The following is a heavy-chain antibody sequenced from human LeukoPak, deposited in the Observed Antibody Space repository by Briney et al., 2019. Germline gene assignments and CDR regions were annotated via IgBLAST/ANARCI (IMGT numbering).Heavy chain of an antibody. J-gene: IGHJ4*02. D-gene: IGHD5-18*01. Sequence: GGSLRLSCAASGFTFSSYGMSWVRQAPGKGLEWVSAISGSGGSTYYADSVKGRFTISRDNAKTSLYLQMNSLRAEDTAVYYCARDLSGIAGYTYGRGIDYWGQGTLVTVSS. CDR3: ARDLSGIAGYTYGRGIDY. V-gene: IGHV3-23*01. CDR2: ISGSGGST. CDR1: GFTFSSYG.